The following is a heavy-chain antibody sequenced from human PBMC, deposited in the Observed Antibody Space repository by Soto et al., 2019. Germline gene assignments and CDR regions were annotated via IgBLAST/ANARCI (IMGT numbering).Heavy chain of an antibody. CDR2: IYSGGST. V-gene: IGHV3-53*02. Sequence: EVQLVETGGGLIQPGGSLRLSCAASGFTVSSNYMSWVRQAPGKGLEWVSVIYSGGSTYYADSVKGRFTISRDNTKNTQYLQINSLGAENTPVYYCARDFTGMSREDSWGQGSLVTVSS. CDR1: GFTVSSNY. D-gene: IGHD2-2*01. J-gene: IGHJ4*02. CDR3: ARDFTGMSREDS.